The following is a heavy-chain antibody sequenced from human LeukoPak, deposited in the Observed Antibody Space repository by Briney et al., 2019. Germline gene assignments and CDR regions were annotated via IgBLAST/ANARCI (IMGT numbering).Heavy chain of an antibody. Sequence: PGRSLRLSCAASGFTFDDYAMHWVRQAPGKGLEWVSGITWNSGNIAYADSVKGRFTISRDNAKNSLYLQMNSLRAEDAALYYCAKSRDSNTWYYLDYWGQGTLVTVSS. CDR3: AKSRDSNTWYYLDY. CDR1: GFTFDDYA. J-gene: IGHJ4*02. V-gene: IGHV3-9*01. CDR2: ITWNSGNI. D-gene: IGHD3-22*01.